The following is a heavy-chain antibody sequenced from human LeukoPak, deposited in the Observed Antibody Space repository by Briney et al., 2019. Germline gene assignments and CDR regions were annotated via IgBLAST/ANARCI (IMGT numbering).Heavy chain of an antibody. CDR2: INPNSGGT. Sequence: ASVKVSCKASGYTFTSYGISWVRQAPGQGLEWMGRINPNSGGTNYAQKFQGRVTMTRDTSISTAYMELSRLRSDDTAVYYCARSVRECSSTSCYPGDYWGQGTLVTVSS. J-gene: IGHJ4*02. CDR3: ARSVRECSSTSCYPGDY. CDR1: GYTFTSYG. V-gene: IGHV1-2*06. D-gene: IGHD2-2*01.